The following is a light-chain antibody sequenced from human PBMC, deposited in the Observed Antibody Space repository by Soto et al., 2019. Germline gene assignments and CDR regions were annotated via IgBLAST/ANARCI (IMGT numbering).Light chain of an antibody. J-gene: IGKJ1*01. CDR3: LQQNSYPWT. CDR1: QGISNY. CDR2: AGS. Sequence: DIQMTQSPSAMSASVGDRVTITSRASQGISNYLDWFQQKPGKVPKRLIYAGSSLQSGVPSSLSGRGYGTNFSLTGRSVRPEDFATFYCLQQNSYPWTFGQGTRVEIK. V-gene: IGKV1-17*03.